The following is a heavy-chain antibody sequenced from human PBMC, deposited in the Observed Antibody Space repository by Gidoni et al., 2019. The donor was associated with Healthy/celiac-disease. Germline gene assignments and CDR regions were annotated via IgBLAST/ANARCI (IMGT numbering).Heavy chain of an antibody. Sequence: EVQLLESGGGLVQPGGSLRLSCAASGFSFSSYAMGWVRQAPGKGLEWVSAISGSGGSTYYADSVKGRFTISRDNSKNTLYLQMNSLRAEDTAVYYCAKSSGRTYYDFWSGYGYWGQGTLVTVSS. J-gene: IGHJ4*02. D-gene: IGHD3-3*01. CDR2: ISGSGGST. CDR1: GFSFSSYA. CDR3: AKSSGRTYYDFWSGYGY. V-gene: IGHV3-23*01.